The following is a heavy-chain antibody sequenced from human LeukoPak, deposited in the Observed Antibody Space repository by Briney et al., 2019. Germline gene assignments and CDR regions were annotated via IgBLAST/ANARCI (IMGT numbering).Heavy chain of an antibody. J-gene: IGHJ3*02. CDR3: ASQGYYYDSSGYQNDAFDI. Sequence: SETLSLTCTVSGVPISSGGYYWSWIRQPPGKGLEWIGYIYHSGSTYYNPSLKSRVTISVDRSKNQFSLKLSSVTAADTAVYYCASQGYYYDSSGYQNDAFDIWGQGTMVTVSS. D-gene: IGHD3-22*01. CDR2: IYHSGST. CDR1: GVPISSGGYY. V-gene: IGHV4-30-2*01.